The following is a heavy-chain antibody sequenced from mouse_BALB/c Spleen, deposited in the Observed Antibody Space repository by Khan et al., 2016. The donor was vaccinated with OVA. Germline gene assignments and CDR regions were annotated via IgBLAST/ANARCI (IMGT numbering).Heavy chain of an antibody. D-gene: IGHD2-1*01. V-gene: IGHV1-7*01. CDR2: IDPSTGYT. J-gene: IGHJ3*01. Sequence: QVQLQQSGADLAKPGASLEMSCKASGYTFATYWIHWVKQRPGQGLEWIGYIDPSTGYTEYNQKFKDKATLTADKSSSTASMQLSRLTSEDSAVYYGTRRGRYGIWTDWGQGTLVTVSA. CDR3: TRRGRYGIWTD. CDR1: GYTFATYW.